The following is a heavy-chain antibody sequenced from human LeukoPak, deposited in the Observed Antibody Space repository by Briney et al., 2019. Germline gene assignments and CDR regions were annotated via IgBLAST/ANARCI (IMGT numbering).Heavy chain of an antibody. CDR3: AKSRAAGPNFDY. Sequence: GSLRLSCAASGFTFSSYEMNWVRQAPGKGLEWVSAISGSGGSTYYADSVKGRFTISRDNSKNTLYLQMNSLRAEDTAVYYCAKSRAAGPNFDYWGQGTLVTVSS. V-gene: IGHV3-23*01. J-gene: IGHJ4*02. CDR2: ISGSGGST. CDR1: GFTFSSYE. D-gene: IGHD6-13*01.